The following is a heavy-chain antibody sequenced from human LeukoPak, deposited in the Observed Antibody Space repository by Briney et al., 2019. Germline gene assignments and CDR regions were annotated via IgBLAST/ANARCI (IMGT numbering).Heavy chain of an antibody. J-gene: IGHJ3*01. CDR2: INPNTGGT. CDR3: ARDGDIYDILTGYYSPLAFDF. V-gene: IGHV1-2*02. Sequence: GASVKVSCKASGYTFTGYYMHWVRQAPGQGLEWMGWINPNTGGTNYAQKFQGRVTMTRDTSISTAYMELSRLRSDDTAVYYCARDGDIYDILTGYYSPLAFDFWGQGTMVTVSS. D-gene: IGHD3-9*01. CDR1: GYTFTGYY.